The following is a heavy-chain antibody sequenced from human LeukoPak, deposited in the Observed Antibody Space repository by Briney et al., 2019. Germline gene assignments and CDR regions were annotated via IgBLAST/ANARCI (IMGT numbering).Heavy chain of an antibody. CDR2: ISGSGGST. Sequence: GGSLRLSCAASGFTFSSYAMSWVRQAPGKGREWVSAISGSGGSTYYAGSVKGRFTISRDNSKNPPYLQMNSLRAEDTAVYYCAKGIVVVPAAIIFDYWGQGTLVTVSS. V-gene: IGHV3-23*01. D-gene: IGHD2-2*02. J-gene: IGHJ4*02. CDR1: GFTFSSYA. CDR3: AKGIVVVPAAIIFDY.